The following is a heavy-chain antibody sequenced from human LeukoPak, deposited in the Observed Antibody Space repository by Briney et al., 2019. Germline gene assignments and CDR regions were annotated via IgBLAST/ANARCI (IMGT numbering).Heavy chain of an antibody. CDR3: ARIVYGSGNCFDY. CDR1: GGSISSGAYY. D-gene: IGHD3-10*01. CDR2: IYYSGST. V-gene: IGHV4-39*07. Sequence: PSETLSLTCTVSGGSISSGAYYWGWIRQPPGKGLEWIGSIYYSGSTYYNPSLKSRVTISVDKSKNQFSLKLSSVIAADTAMYYCARIVYGSGNCFDYWGQGTLVTVSS. J-gene: IGHJ4*02.